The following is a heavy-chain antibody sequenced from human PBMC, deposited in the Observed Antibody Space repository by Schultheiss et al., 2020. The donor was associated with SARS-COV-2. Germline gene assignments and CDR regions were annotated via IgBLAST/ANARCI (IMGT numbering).Heavy chain of an antibody. D-gene: IGHD3-10*01. Sequence: ASVKVSCKASGYTFTSYGISWVRQAPGQGLEWMGWISAYNGNTNYAQKLQGRVTMTTDTSTSTVYMELSSLRSEDTAVYYCAKWGYVLLWFGGMDVWGQGTTVTVSS. J-gene: IGHJ6*02. CDR1: GYTFTSYG. V-gene: IGHV1-18*01. CDR3: AKWGYVLLWFGGMDV. CDR2: ISAYNGNT.